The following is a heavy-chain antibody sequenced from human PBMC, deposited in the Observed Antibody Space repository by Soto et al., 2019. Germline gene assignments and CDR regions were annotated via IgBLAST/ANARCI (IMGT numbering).Heavy chain of an antibody. V-gene: IGHV5-51*01. CDR2: ISPGDSDS. D-gene: IGHD6-19*01. CDR1: GYSFTIYW. Sequence: EVQLVQSGAEVRKPGESVKISCKGSGYSFTIYWIGCVRQMPGKGLEWMGIISPGDSDSRYSPSFQGQVTISADNSISTVYLQWSSLKASDSAMYYCARRRDGQWLGYWGQGTLVTVSS. CDR3: ARRRDGQWLGY. J-gene: IGHJ4*02.